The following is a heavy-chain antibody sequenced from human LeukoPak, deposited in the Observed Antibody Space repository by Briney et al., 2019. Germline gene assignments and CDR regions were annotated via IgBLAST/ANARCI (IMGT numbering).Heavy chain of an antibody. CDR2: ISSSSRTM. CDR3: AKAGAVVVVAAKYFDY. Sequence: GGSLRLSCAASGFTFNNYTMNWVRQAPGKGLEWLSYISSSSRTMYDADSVRGRFTISRDNAKNSLYLQMNSLRAEDTAVYYCAKAGAVVVVAAKYFDYWGQGTLVTVSS. V-gene: IGHV3-48*01. D-gene: IGHD2-15*01. J-gene: IGHJ4*02. CDR1: GFTFNNYT.